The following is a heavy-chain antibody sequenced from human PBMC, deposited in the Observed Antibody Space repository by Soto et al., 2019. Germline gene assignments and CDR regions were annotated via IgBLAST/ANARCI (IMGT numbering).Heavy chain of an antibody. CDR3: AREIVPAALWGYYYYYYGMDV. Sequence: SETLSLTCTVSGGSISSYYWSRIRQPAGKXLEWIGRIYTSGSTNYNPSLKSRVTMSVDTSKNQFSLKLSSVTAADTAVYYCAREIVPAALWGYYYYYYGMDVWGQGTTVTGSS. CDR2: IYTSGST. CDR1: GGSISSYY. J-gene: IGHJ6*02. D-gene: IGHD2-2*01. V-gene: IGHV4-4*07.